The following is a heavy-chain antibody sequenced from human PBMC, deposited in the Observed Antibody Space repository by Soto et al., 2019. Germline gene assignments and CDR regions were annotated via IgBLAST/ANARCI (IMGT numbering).Heavy chain of an antibody. CDR3: ARDDFWSGYSDY. D-gene: IGHD3-3*01. V-gene: IGHV4-30-4*08. CDR2: IYYSGST. CDR1: GGSISSGGYY. J-gene: IGHJ4*02. Sequence: SETLSLTCTVSGGSISSGGYYWSWIRQPPGKGLEWIGYIYYSGSTYYNPSLKSRVIISVDTSKNQFSLKLSSVTAADTAVYYCARDDFWSGYSDYWGQGTLVTVSS.